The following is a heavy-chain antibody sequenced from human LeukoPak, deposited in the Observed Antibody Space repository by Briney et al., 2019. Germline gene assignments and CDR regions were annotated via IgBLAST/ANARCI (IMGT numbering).Heavy chain of an antibody. D-gene: IGHD6-6*01. CDR3: AAVGWEYSSSPLPMDV. CDR2: IIPIFGTA. CDR1: GGTFSSYA. Sequence: EASVKVSCKASGGTFSSYAISWVRQAPGQGLEWMGGIIPIFGTANYAQKFQGRVTITADESTSTAYMELSSLRSEDTAVYYCAAVGWEYSSSPLPMDVWGQGTTVTVSS. V-gene: IGHV1-69*13. J-gene: IGHJ6*02.